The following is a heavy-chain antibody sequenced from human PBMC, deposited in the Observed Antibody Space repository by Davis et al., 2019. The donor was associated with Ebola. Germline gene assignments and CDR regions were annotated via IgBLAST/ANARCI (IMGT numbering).Heavy chain of an antibody. CDR2: ISSSGSTI. V-gene: IGHV3-48*04. CDR1: GFTFSSYW. CDR3: ARSCWFCGRGMDV. D-gene: IGHD3-10*01. J-gene: IGHJ6*02. Sequence: GESLKISCAASGFTFSSYWMSWVRQAPGKGLEWVSYISSSGSTIYYADSVKGRFTISRDNAKNSLYLQMNSLRAEDTAVYYCARSCWFCGRGMDVWGQGTTVTVSS.